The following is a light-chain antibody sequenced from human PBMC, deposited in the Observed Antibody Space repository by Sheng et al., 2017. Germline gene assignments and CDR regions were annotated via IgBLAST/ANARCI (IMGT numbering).Light chain of an antibody. V-gene: IGKV4-1*01. CDR1: QSVLDSSNNRNF. CDR3: QQXLDPXT. Sequence: DIVMTQSPDSLAVSLGERATISCKSSQSVLDSSNNRNFLAWYQHKPGQPPKLLIYWASTRESGVPDRFSASGSGTDFTLTISSLQAEDVAVYYCQQXLDPXTFGPGPKWI. CDR2: WAS. J-gene: IGKJ3*01.